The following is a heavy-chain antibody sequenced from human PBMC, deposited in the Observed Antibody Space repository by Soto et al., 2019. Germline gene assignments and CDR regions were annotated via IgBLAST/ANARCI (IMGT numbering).Heavy chain of an antibody. V-gene: IGHV4-4*07. J-gene: IGHJ5*02. CDR2: IYTSGST. D-gene: IGHD3-10*02. CDR1: GGSISSYY. CDR3: ARVRALLFGELKGRDWFDP. Sequence: SETLSLTCTVSGGSISSYYWSWIRQPAGEGLEWIGRIYTSGSTNYNPSLKSRVTMSVDTSKNQFSLKLSSVTAADTAVYYCARVRALLFGELKGRDWFDPWGQGTLVTVSS.